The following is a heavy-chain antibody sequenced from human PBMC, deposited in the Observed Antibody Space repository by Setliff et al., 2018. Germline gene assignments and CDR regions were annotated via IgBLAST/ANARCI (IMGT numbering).Heavy chain of an antibody. CDR2: IYSGSTI. Sequence: GGSLRLSCAASGFTVNSHFVSWVRQAPGKGLEWVSVIYSGSTIYYADSVKGRFTISRDNAKNSLSLQMNNLRIEDTAVYYCFGAGTCSYWGQGTLVTVSS. CDR3: FGAGTCSY. D-gene: IGHD3-10*01. CDR1: GFTVNSHF. J-gene: IGHJ4*02. V-gene: IGHV3-66*01.